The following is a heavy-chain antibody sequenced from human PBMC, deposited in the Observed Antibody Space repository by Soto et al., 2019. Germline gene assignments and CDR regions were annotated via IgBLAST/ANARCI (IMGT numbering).Heavy chain of an antibody. CDR1: GFTFTSSA. D-gene: IGHD5-12*01. V-gene: IGHV1-58*02. J-gene: IGHJ4*02. CDR3: ARGVDAGYDY. Sequence: GASVKVSCKASGFTFTSSAMQWVRQARGQRLEWIGWIVVRSGNTNYAQKFQERVTMTRDTSISTAYMELSNLRSEDTAVYYCARGVDAGYDYWGQGTQVTVSS. CDR2: IVVRSGNT.